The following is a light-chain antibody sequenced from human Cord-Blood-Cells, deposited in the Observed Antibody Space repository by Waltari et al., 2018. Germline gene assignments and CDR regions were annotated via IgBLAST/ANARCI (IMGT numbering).Light chain of an antibody. J-gene: IGKJ1*01. CDR1: QSVSSSY. CDR2: GAS. CDR3: QQYGSSPT. Sequence: EIVLTQSPGTLSLSPGERATLSCRASQSVSSSYLAWYQQKPGQAPRLLIHGASSRATGIPDRFSGSGSGTYFTLTISRLEPEDFAVYYCQQYGSSPTFGQGTKVEIK. V-gene: IGKV3-20*01.